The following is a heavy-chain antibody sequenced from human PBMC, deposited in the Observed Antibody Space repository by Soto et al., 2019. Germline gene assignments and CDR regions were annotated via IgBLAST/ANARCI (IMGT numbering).Heavy chain of an antibody. CDR3: ARDSLPNFWSGYYNRAFDI. D-gene: IGHD3-3*01. V-gene: IGHV1-18*01. CDR1: GYSFTSYG. J-gene: IGHJ3*02. CDR2: ISGHNGNT. Sequence: ASVKVSCKASGYSFTSYGINWVRQAPGQGLEWMGWISGHNGNTNYTQKLQGRVTMTTDTSTSTAYMELRSLRSDDTAVYYCARDSLPNFWSGYYNRAFDIWGQGTKVTVSS.